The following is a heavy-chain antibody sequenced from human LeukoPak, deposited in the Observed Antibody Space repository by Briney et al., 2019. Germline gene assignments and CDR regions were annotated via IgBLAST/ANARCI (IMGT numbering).Heavy chain of an antibody. D-gene: IGHD6-19*01. CDR2: IYYSGGT. CDR1: GGSISSSSYY. Sequence: PSETLSLTCTVSGGSISSSSYYWGWIRQPPGKGLEWIGSIYYSGGTYYNPSLKSRVTISVDTSKNQFSLKLSSVTAADTAVYYCARRDRAVNAFDIWGQGTMVTVSS. J-gene: IGHJ3*02. V-gene: IGHV4-39*01. CDR3: ARRDRAVNAFDI.